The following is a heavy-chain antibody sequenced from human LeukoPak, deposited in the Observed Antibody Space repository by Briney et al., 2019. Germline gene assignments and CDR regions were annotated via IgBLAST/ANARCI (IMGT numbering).Heavy chain of an antibody. CDR3: AKGEYCSSTSCPDYYYYGMDV. CDR1: GFTFSTYA. V-gene: IGHV3-23*01. Sequence: PGGSLRLSCTASGFTFSTYAMSWVRQAPGKGLEWVSAISGSGGSTYYADSVKGRFTISRDNSKNTLYLQMSSLRAEDTAVYYCAKGEYCSSTSCPDYYYYGMDVWGQGTTVTVSS. D-gene: IGHD2-2*01. J-gene: IGHJ6*02. CDR2: ISGSGGST.